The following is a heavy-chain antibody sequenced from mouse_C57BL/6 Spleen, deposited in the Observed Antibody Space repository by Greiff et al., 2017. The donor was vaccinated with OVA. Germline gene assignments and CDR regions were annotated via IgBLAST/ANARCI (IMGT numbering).Heavy chain of an antibody. J-gene: IGHJ2*01. CDR3: AREGTGFSDY. V-gene: IGHV1-55*01. D-gene: IGHD4-1*01. CDR1: GYTFTSYW. Sequence: QVKLQQPGAELVKPGASVKMSCKASGYTFTSYWITWVKQRPGQGLEWIGDIYPGSGSTNYNEKIKSQATLTVDKSSSTAYLQLSSLTSEDSAVYYCAREGTGFSDYWGQGTTLTVSS. CDR2: IYPGSGST.